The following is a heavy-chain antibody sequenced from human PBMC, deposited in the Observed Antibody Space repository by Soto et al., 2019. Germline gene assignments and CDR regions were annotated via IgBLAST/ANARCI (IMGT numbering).Heavy chain of an antibody. D-gene: IGHD6-19*01. J-gene: IGHJ4*02. CDR3: ARDAAVTGEPDRFDY. Sequence: PSETLSLTCAVSGDSITSNVWWSWVRQPPGKGLEWIGEAYHNGLTDYNPSLKSRVTMSVDTSKNEFSLKLTSLTAADTAIYYCARDAAVTGEPDRFDYWGKGTRVTVSS. V-gene: IGHV4-4*02. CDR2: AYHNGLT. CDR1: GDSITSNVW.